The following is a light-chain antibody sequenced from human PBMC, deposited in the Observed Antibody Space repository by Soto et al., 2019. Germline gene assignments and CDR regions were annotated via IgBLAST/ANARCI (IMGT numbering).Light chain of an antibody. J-gene: IGKJ1*01. V-gene: IGKV3-15*01. Sequence: ETVMTQSPATLSVSPGERVTLSCRASQSISSNLVWYQQKPGQAPRLLIYGASTRATGIPARFSGSGSGTEFTLTISSLQSEDFAVYTCQQYDNWPRTFGQGTKVEIK. CDR3: QQYDNWPRT. CDR1: QSISSN. CDR2: GAS.